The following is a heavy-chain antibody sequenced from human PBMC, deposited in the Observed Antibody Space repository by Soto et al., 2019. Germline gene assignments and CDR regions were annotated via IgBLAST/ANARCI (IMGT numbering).Heavy chain of an antibody. V-gene: IGHV3-64*02. D-gene: IGHD2-2*01. J-gene: IGHJ6*02. CDR1: GFTFSSYA. Sequence: GGSLRLSCAASGFTFSSYAMHWVRQAPGKGLEYVSAISSNGGSTYYADSVKGRFTISRDNSKNTLYLQMGSLRAEDMAVYYCARGGYCSSTSCSAPRGMDVWGQGTTVTVSS. CDR3: ARGGYCSSTSCSAPRGMDV. CDR2: ISSNGGST.